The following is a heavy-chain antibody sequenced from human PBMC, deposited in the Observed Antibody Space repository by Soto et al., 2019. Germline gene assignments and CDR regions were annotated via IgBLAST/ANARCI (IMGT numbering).Heavy chain of an antibody. CDR1: KYTFNNYA. D-gene: IGHD3-9*01. V-gene: IGHV1-3*01. Sequence: ASVKVSCKASKYTFNNYALHWVRRAPGQGLEWMGWISPGSANTKYSQKFQARVTITWDTSASTAYMELSSLRSDDTALYYCARDTITPGGHFSQFGMDVWGQGTTVTVSS. CDR2: ISPGSANT. CDR3: ARDTITPGGHFSQFGMDV. J-gene: IGHJ6*02.